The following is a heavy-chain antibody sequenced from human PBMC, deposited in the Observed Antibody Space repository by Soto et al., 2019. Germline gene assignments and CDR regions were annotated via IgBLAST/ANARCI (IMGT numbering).Heavy chain of an antibody. J-gene: IGHJ3*02. D-gene: IGHD2-21*02. CDR3: ATDVVVTAIGAFDI. V-gene: IGHV5-51*01. CDR2: IYPGDSDT. Sequence: KGSGYSFTSQWIGWVRQMPGKGLEWMGIIYPGDSDTRYSPSFQGQVTISADKSISTAYLQWSSLKASDTAMYYCATDVVVTAIGAFDIWGQGTMVTVSS. CDR1: GYSFTSQW.